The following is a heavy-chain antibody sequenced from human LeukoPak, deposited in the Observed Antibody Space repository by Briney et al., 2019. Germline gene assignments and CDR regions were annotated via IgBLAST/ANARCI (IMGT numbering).Heavy chain of an antibody. Sequence: SETLSFTCTGSGVSISSYYWSWLRQPPGKGLEWIGYIYYSGSTNYNLSLKSRVTISVDTSKNQFSLKLSSVTAADTAVYYCARVSYCSSTSCLGRNPFDYWGQGTLVTVSS. CDR1: GVSISSYY. CDR2: IYYSGST. V-gene: IGHV4-59*01. D-gene: IGHD2-2*01. J-gene: IGHJ4*02. CDR3: ARVSYCSSTSCLGRNPFDY.